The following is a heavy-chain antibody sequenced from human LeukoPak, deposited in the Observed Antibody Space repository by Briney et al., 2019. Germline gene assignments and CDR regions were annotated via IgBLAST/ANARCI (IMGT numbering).Heavy chain of an antibody. CDR1: GFTFSSYG. J-gene: IGHJ1*01. CDR3: ARVFIRQQLVYFQH. D-gene: IGHD6-13*01. CDR2: IRYDGSNK. Sequence: PGGSLRLSCAASGFTFSSYGMHWVRQAPGKGLEWAAFIRYDGSNKYYADSVKGRFTISRDNSKNTLYLQMNSLRAEDTAVYYCARVFIRQQLVYFQHWGQGTLVTVSS. V-gene: IGHV3-30*02.